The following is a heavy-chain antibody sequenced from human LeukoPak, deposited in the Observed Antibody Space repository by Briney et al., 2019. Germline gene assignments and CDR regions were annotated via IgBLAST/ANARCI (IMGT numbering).Heavy chain of an antibody. V-gene: IGHV3-43*01. Sequence: GGSLRLSCAASGFTFDDYTTHWVRQAPGKGLEWVSLISWDGGSTYYADSVEGRFTISRDNSKNSLYLQMNSLRTEDTALYYCAKEGVSGYSSSWYRVHYYYYMDVWGKGTTVTVSS. CDR1: GFTFDDYT. J-gene: IGHJ6*03. CDR3: AKEGVSGYSSSWYRVHYYYYMDV. CDR2: ISWDGGST. D-gene: IGHD6-13*01.